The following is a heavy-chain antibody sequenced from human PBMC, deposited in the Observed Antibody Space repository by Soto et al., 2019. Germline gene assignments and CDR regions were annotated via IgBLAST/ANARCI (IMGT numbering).Heavy chain of an antibody. CDR3: ARGQPYYYDSSDYSHGTFFDY. Sequence: ASVKVSCKASGYTFTNYAISWVRQAPGQGLEWMGWISAYSGDTSYAQILQGRVTMTTDTSTSTAYMELRSLRSDDTAGYYCARGQPYYYDSSDYSHGTFFDYWS. D-gene: IGHD3-22*01. J-gene: IGHJ4*01. CDR1: GYTFTNYA. V-gene: IGHV1-18*01. CDR2: ISAYSGDT.